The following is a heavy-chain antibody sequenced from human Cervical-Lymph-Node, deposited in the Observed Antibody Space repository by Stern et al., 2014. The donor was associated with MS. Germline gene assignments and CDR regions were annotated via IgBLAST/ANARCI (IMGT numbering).Heavy chain of an antibody. D-gene: IGHD3-10*01. CDR3: STDGVVRGVIA. V-gene: IGHV3-15*01. Sequence: EVQLVQSGGGLVKPGGSLRLSCSASGFTFRNVWMNWVRQAPGQGLEWGGHIRNNADGGTADYAAPVKGRFTISRDDSKATLHLQMDSLKTEDTAVYYCSTDGVVRGVIAWGQGTLVTVSS. CDR1: GFTFRNVW. J-gene: IGHJ5*02. CDR2: IRNNADGGTA.